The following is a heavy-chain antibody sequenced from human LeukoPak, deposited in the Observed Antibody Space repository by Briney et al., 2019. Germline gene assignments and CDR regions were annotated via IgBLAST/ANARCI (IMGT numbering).Heavy chain of an antibody. CDR1: GFTFSSYA. CDR3: ARARRGYRNYYYYGMDV. CDR2: ISYDGSNK. V-gene: IGHV3-30-3*01. Sequence: PGGSLRLSCAASGFTFSSYAVHWVRQAPGKGLEWVAVISYDGSNKYYADSVKGRFTISRDNSKNTLYLQMNSLRAEDTAVYYCARARRGYRNYYYYGMDVWGQGTTVTVSS. D-gene: IGHD5-18*01. J-gene: IGHJ6*02.